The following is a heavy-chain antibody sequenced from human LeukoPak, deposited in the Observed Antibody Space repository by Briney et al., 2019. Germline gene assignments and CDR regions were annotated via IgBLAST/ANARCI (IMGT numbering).Heavy chain of an antibody. CDR3: AKGAYYYDSSGYPGYMDV. V-gene: IGHV3-9*01. J-gene: IGHJ6*03. Sequence: GGSLRLSCVVSGITVSNYAMHWVRQAPGKGLEWVSGISWNSGSIGYADSVKGRFTISRDNAKNSLYLQMNSLRAEDTALYYCAKGAYYYDSSGYPGYMDVWGKGTTVTVSS. CDR1: GITVSNYA. CDR2: ISWNSGSI. D-gene: IGHD3-22*01.